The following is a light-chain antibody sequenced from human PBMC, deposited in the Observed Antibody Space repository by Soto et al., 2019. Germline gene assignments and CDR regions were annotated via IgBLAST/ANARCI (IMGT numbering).Light chain of an antibody. CDR1: SSDIGGYNY. Sequence: QSVLTQPASVSGSPGQSITISCTGTSSDIGGYNYVSWYQHHPGKAPKLIIYDVSNRPSGVSHHFSGSKSGNTASLTISGLQVEDEADYYCSSYTGRSTLYVFVTGTMVTVL. V-gene: IGLV2-14*03. J-gene: IGLJ1*01. CDR2: DVS. CDR3: SSYTGRSTLYV.